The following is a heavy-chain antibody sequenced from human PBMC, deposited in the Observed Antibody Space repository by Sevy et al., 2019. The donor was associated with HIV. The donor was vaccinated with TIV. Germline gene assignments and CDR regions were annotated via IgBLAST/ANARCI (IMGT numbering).Heavy chain of an antibody. D-gene: IGHD6-13*01. Sequence: GGSLRLSCAASGFTFSGSAIHWVRQASGKGLEWIGRIRNKANSYATAYAESVKGRFTISRDDSKNTAYLQMNSLKTDDTAVYYCTRREMGSSSWDPYFDSWGQGTLVTVSS. CDR1: GFTFSGSA. J-gene: IGHJ4*02. CDR2: IRNKANSYAT. CDR3: TRREMGSSSWDPYFDS. V-gene: IGHV3-73*01.